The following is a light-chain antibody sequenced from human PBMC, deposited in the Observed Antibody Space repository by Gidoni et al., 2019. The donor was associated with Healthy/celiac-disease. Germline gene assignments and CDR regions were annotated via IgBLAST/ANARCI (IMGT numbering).Light chain of an antibody. Sequence: DNQTSQSPSSLSASVGDRVTITCRASQRISNYLDWYQQKPGKVPKLLIYAASTLQCGVPSRFSGSGSGTDFTLTISSLQPEDVATYYCQQSNSAPPTFGQGTKVEIK. CDR3: QQSNSAPPT. CDR2: AAS. J-gene: IGKJ1*01. V-gene: IGKV1-27*01. CDR1: QRISNY.